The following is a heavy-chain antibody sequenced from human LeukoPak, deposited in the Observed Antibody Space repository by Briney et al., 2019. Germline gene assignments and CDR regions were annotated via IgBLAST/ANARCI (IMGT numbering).Heavy chain of an antibody. CDR1: GGTFSSYA. J-gene: IGHJ5*02. D-gene: IGHD2-15*01. Sequence: ASVKVSCKASGGTFSSYAISWVRQAPGQGLEWMGGIIPIFGTANYAQKFQGRVTITADESTSTAYMELSSLRSEDTAVYYCARGSPLAPAARRFDPWGQGTLVTVSS. CDR3: ARGSPLAPAARRFDP. CDR2: IIPIFGTA. V-gene: IGHV1-69*13.